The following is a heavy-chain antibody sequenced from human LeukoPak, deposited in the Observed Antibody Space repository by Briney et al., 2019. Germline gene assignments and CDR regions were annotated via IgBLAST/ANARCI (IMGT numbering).Heavy chain of an antibody. CDR1: GGSFSGYY. CDR3: ARVCGAVAGTPPYLDY. Sequence: PSETLSLTCAVYGGSFSGYYWSWIRQPPGKGLEWIGEINHSGSTNYNPSLKSRVTISVDTSKNQFSLKLSSVTAADTAVYYCARVCGAVAGTPPYLDYWGQGTLVTVSS. V-gene: IGHV4-34*01. CDR2: INHSGST. D-gene: IGHD6-19*01. J-gene: IGHJ4*02.